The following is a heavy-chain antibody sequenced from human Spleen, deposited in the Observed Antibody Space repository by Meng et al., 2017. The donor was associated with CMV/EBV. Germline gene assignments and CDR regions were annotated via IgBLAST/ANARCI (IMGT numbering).Heavy chain of an antibody. D-gene: IGHD1-26*01. V-gene: IGHV1-69*05. J-gene: IGHJ1*01. Sequence: SVKVSCKASGGTFSSYPISWVRQAPGQGLEWMGGTIPLFGSPNYAQSFQGRVTITTDESTTTVFMEVSRLRSEDTAVYYCATSGVRADYFQHWGQGTQVTVSS. CDR2: TIPLFGSP. CDR3: ATSGVRADYFQH. CDR1: GGTFSSYP.